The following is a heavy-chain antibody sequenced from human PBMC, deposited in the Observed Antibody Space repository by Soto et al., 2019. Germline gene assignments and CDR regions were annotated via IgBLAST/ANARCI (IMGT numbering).Heavy chain of an antibody. CDR1: GFTFSSYA. CDR3: ARNTPPSGVTIWYYFYGMDV. J-gene: IGHJ6*02. Sequence: EVQLLESGGGLLQPGGSLRLSCAASGFTFSSYAMSWVRQAPGKGLEWVSAISGSGGSTYYADSVKGRFTISRDNSKNTLYLQMISMRAEDTAVYFCARNTPPSGVTIWYYFYGMDVWGQGTTVTVSS. V-gene: IGHV3-23*01. CDR2: ISGSGGST. D-gene: IGHD1-26*01.